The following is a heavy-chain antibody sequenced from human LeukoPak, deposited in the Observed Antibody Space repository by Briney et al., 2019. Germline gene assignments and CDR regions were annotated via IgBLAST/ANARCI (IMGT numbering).Heavy chain of an antibody. CDR3: ARLDDYGGNWLDP. CDR1: GGSISSYY. V-gene: IGHV4-59*01. Sequence: SETLSLTCTVSGGSISSYYWSWIRQPPGKGLEWVGYAYYSGSTNYNPSLRSRVTVSLDTSKNQFSLKVTSVTAADTAVYYCARLDDYGGNWLDPWGQGILVTVSS. D-gene: IGHD4-23*01. CDR2: AYYSGST. J-gene: IGHJ5*02.